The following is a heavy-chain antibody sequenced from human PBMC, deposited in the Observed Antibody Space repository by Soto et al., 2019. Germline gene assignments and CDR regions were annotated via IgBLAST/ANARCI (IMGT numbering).Heavy chain of an antibody. D-gene: IGHD3-10*01. CDR2: ISAYNGNT. CDR1: GGTFSTFG. CDR3: ARDQGSVFGSGSPSYYYGMDV. Sequence: ASVKVSCKTSGGTFSTFGISWVRQAPGQGLEWMGWISAYNGNTNYAQKLQGRVTMTTDTSTSTAYMELRSLRSDDTAVYYCARDQGSVFGSGSPSYYYGMDVWGQGTTVTVSS. V-gene: IGHV1-18*01. J-gene: IGHJ6*02.